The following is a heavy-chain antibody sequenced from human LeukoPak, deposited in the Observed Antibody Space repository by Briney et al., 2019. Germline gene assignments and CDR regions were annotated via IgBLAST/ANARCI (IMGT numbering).Heavy chain of an antibody. CDR3: AREASDAFDI. V-gene: IGHV3-33*01. Sequence: GGSLRLSCAASGFTFSSYDMHWVRQAPGKGLEWVALIWYDGSNKNYADSVKGRFTISRDNSKNPLFLQMNSLRAEDTAVYYCAREASDAFDIWGQGTMVTVSS. J-gene: IGHJ3*02. CDR1: GFTFSSYD. CDR2: IWYDGSNK.